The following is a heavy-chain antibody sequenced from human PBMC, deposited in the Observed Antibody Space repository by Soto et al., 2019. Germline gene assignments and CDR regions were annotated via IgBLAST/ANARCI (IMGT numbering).Heavy chain of an antibody. CDR3: ARGTHQTAAGYYFDY. Sequence: QVQLQESGPGLVKPSQTLSLTCTVSGGSISSGDYYWSWIRQPPGKGLEWIGYIYYSGSTYYNPSLKSRVTISVDTSKNQFSMKLSSVTAADTAVYYCARGTHQTAAGYYFDYWGQGTLVTVSS. D-gene: IGHD6-13*01. V-gene: IGHV4-30-4*01. CDR2: IYYSGST. CDR1: GGSISSGDYY. J-gene: IGHJ4*02.